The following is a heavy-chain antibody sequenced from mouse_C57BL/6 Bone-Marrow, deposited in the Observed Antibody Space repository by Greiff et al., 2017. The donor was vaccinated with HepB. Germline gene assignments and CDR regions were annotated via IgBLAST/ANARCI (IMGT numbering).Heavy chain of an antibody. CDR3: AYYAWFAY. CDR2: IHPNSGST. CDR1: GYTFTSYW. V-gene: IGHV1-64*01. D-gene: IGHD1-1*01. Sequence: VQLQESGAELVKPGASVKLSCKASGYTFTSYWMHWVKQRPGQGLEWIGMIHPNSGSTNYDEKFKSKATLTVDKSSSTAYMQLSSLTSEDSAVYYCAYYAWFAYWGQGTLVTVSA. J-gene: IGHJ3*01.